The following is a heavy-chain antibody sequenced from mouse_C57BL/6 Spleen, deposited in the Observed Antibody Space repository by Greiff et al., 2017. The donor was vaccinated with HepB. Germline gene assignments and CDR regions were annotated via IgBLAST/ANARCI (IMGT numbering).Heavy chain of an antibody. CDR3: ARSPDSSAMDY. CDR2: IYPGDGDT. D-gene: IGHD3-2*01. V-gene: IGHV1-80*01. J-gene: IGHJ4*01. Sequence: QVQLKESGAELVKPGASVKISCKASGYAFSSYWMNWVKQRPGKGLEWIGQIYPGDGDTNYNGKFKGKATLTADKSSSTAYMQRSSLTSEDSAVYFCARSPDSSAMDYWGQGTSVTVSS. CDR1: GYAFSSYW.